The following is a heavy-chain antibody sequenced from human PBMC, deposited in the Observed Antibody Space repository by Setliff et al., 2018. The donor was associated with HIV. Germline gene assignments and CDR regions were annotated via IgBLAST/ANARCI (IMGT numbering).Heavy chain of an antibody. CDR2: INHRGNT. CDR1: GGSFSGYF. D-gene: IGHD3-22*01. CDR3: ARISNGFEPNAFDT. J-gene: IGHJ3*02. V-gene: IGHV4-34*01. Sequence: SETLSLTCAVDGGSFSGYFWSWIRQTPGKGLEWIGEINHRGNTNYNPSLKSRVTISVDTSKEQLSLKLSSVTAVDTAVYFCARISNGFEPNAFDTWGLGTMVTVSS.